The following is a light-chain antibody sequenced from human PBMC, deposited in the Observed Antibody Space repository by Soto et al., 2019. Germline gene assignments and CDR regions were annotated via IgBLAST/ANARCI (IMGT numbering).Light chain of an antibody. CDR3: SSYSTASTLV. Sequence: QSVLTQPASVSGSPGQSVTISCIGASSDVGGYDYVSWYQQHPGKAPKLILYEVNNRPSGVSNHFSGSKSGNTASLIISGLQADDEADYYCSSYSTASTLVFGSGTKLTVL. V-gene: IGLV2-14*01. J-gene: IGLJ1*01. CDR2: EVN. CDR1: SSDVGGYDY.